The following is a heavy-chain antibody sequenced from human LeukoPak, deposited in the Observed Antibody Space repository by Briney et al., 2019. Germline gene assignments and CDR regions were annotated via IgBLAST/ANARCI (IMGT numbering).Heavy chain of an antibody. J-gene: IGHJ6*03. D-gene: IGHD5-18*01. Sequence: SETLSLTCTVTGGSISSYYWSWIRQPPGKGMEWIGYNYYSGSTNYNPSLESRVTISVDTSKNQFSLKLSSVTAADTAVYYCARTTEGGYTYDYFYYYYLDVWGKGTTVTISS. CDR3: ARTTEGGYTYDYFYYYYLDV. CDR2: NYYSGST. V-gene: IGHV4-59*01. CDR1: GGSISSYY.